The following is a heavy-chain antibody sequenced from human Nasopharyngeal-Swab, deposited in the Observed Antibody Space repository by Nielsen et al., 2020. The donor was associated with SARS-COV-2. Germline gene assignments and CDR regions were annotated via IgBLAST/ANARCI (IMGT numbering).Heavy chain of an antibody. J-gene: IGHJ4*02. V-gene: IGHV6-1*01. CDR2: TYYRSKWYF. CDR1: GDSVTSYSAA. Sequence: SETLSLTCAISGDSVTSYSAAWSRKRQAPSRGLEWQGRTYYRSKWYFNYGTSVKGRITINPDTSNNQFSLQLSSVTPEDTAVYYCARIAQAAEPHWGQGTLVTVSS. D-gene: IGHD6-25*01. CDR3: ARIAQAAEPH.